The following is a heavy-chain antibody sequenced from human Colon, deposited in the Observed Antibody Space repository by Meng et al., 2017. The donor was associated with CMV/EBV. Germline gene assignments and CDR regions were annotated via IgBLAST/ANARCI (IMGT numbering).Heavy chain of an antibody. CDR2: ISGSSTDI. V-gene: IGHV3-11*05. CDR1: GFTFSDDF. Sequence: GQLVEAGGALVKPGGCLTLSCAASGFTFSDDFSSWIRQAPGKGSEWVSYISGSSTDIKYVDSVKGRFTISRDNAKNSLYLQMNSLRADDTAVYYCSRDPRTLDYWGQGTLFTVSS. J-gene: IGHJ4*02. CDR3: SRDPRTLDY.